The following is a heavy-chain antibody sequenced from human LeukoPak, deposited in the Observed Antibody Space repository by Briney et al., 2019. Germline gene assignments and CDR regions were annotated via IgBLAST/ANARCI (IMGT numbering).Heavy chain of an antibody. CDR1: GYTCTSYA. V-gene: IGHV7-4-1*02. Sequence: GASVKASCKASGYTCTSYAMNWVRQAPGQGLEWMGWINTNTGNPTYAQGFTGRFVFSLDTSVSTAYLQISSLKAEDTAVYYCARAKGSSWYPENWFDPWGQGTLVTVSS. J-gene: IGHJ5*02. CDR3: ARAKGSSWYPENWFDP. D-gene: IGHD6-13*01. CDR2: INTNTGNP.